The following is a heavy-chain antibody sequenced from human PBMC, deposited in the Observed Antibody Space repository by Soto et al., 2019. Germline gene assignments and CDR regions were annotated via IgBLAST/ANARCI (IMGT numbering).Heavy chain of an antibody. J-gene: IGHJ5*02. CDR1: GGSISSGNSYS. D-gene: IGHD3-10*01. CDR2: ISHTGST. CDR3: ARAVAPYFGTWFDP. Sequence: QLQLQESGSGLVKPSQTLSLTCAVSGGSISSGNSYSWSWIRQPPGKGLEWIGSISHTGSTPYTPSLKSRLTMSVDKSKNQFSLRLSSVTAADMAVYYCARAVAPYFGTWFDPWGQGILVTVSS. V-gene: IGHV4-30-2*01.